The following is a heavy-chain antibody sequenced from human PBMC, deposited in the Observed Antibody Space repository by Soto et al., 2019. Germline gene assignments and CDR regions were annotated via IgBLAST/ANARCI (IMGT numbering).Heavy chain of an antibody. CDR1: GFAFSTYA. J-gene: IGHJ6*02. CDR2: ISGIGGSS. Sequence: EVQLLESGGALEHPGGSLRLSCAASGFAFSTYAMTWVRQAPGKGLEWVSVISGIGGSSYYAASVKGRFTISRDNSKNTLFLQMNGLRAEDMAVYYCAKVTKRAAAGRYEYYKYGMDVWGQGTTVTVSS. D-gene: IGHD6-13*01. CDR3: AKVTKRAAAGRYEYYKYGMDV. V-gene: IGHV3-23*01.